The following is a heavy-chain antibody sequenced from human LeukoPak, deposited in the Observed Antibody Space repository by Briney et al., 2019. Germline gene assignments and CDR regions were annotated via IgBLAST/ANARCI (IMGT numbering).Heavy chain of an antibody. CDR1: GGTFSSYA. D-gene: IGHD3-10*01. Sequence: GASVKVSCKASGGTFSSYAISWVRQAPGQGLEWMGGIIPIFGTANYAQKFQGRVTITADESTSTAYMELSSLRSEDTAVYYCARARITMVRGVIWWFDPWGQGTLVTVSS. CDR3: ARARITMVRGVIWWFDP. CDR2: IIPIFGTA. V-gene: IGHV1-69*13. J-gene: IGHJ5*02.